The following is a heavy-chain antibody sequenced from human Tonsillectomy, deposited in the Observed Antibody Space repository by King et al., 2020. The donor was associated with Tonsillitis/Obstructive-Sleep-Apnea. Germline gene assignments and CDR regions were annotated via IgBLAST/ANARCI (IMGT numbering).Heavy chain of an antibody. CDR2: IWYDGSNK. J-gene: IGHJ3*02. D-gene: IGHD2-2*02. CDR3: ARGFCSTNSCYKDTNMYDAFDI. CDR1: GFTFSIYG. Sequence: VQLVESGGGVVQPGRSLRLSCAASGFTFSIYGMHWVRQAPGKGLEWVAVIWYDGSNKYYADSVKCRFTISRDNSKSTLYLQMNSLRAEDTAGYYWARGFCSTNSCYKDTNMYDAFDIWGQGTMVTVSS. V-gene: IGHV3-33*01.